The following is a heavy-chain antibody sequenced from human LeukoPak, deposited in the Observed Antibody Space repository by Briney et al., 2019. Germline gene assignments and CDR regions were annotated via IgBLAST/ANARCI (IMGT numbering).Heavy chain of an antibody. J-gene: IGHJ4*02. V-gene: IGHV1-69*04. CDR1: GGTFSSYA. D-gene: IGHD1-26*01. Sequence: SVKVSCKASGGTFSSYAISWVGQAPGQGLEWMGRIIPILGIANYAQKFQGRVTITADKSTSTAYMELSSLRSEDTAVYYCARARESGSYWGGAFDYWGQGTLVTVSS. CDR3: ARARESGSYWGGAFDY. CDR2: IIPILGIA.